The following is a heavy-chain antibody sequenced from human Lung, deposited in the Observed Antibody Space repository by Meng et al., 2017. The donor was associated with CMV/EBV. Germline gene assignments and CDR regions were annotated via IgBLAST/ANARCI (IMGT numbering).Heavy chain of an antibody. CDR1: ADSITNYNW. CDR3: LRRSCSSV. V-gene: IGHV4-4*02. Sequence: VTPSVSVTLPCSVSADSITNYNWWAWVRQPPGKGLEWIGEIHKSGRRAYHPSLKSRVSMSTDKSKNQFSLKLTAVTAADTAVYHCLRRSCSSVWGQGTLVTVSS. D-gene: IGHD2-8*02. J-gene: IGHJ1*01. CDR2: IHKSGRR.